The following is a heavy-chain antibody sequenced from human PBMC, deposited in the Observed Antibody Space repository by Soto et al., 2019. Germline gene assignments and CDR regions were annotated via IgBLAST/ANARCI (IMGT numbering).Heavy chain of an antibody. CDR1: GGTFSSYT. J-gene: IGHJ5*02. CDR2: IIPILGIT. D-gene: IGHD1-7*01. Sequence: QVQLVQSGAEVKKPGSSVKVSCKASGGTFSSYTISWVRQAPGQGLEWTGRIIPILGITNYAQKFQGRVTITADKSTSTAYMELSSLRSEDTAVYYCARDRLQLNWFDPWGQGTLVTVSS. V-gene: IGHV1-69*08. CDR3: ARDRLQLNWFDP.